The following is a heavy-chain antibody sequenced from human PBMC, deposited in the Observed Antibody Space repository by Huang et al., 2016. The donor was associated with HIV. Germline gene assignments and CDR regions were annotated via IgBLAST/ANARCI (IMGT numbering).Heavy chain of an antibody. V-gene: IGHV4-59*11. CDR1: GGSISTHY. Sequence: QVQLQESGPGLVKPSETLSLTCTVSGGSISTHYWSWIRQPPGKGLEWIGSIDYSGSTNYSPSLNSRVTILLDTSKSQFALRVNSVTAADTAMYYCARDHHDFWRGYRRMYFFDHWGQGTLVTVSS. J-gene: IGHJ4*02. CDR2: IDYSGST. CDR3: ARDHHDFWRGYRRMYFFDH. D-gene: IGHD3-3*01.